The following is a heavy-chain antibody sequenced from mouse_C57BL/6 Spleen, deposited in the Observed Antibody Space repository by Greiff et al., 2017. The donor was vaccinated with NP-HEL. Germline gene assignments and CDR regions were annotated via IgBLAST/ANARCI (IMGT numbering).Heavy chain of an antibody. J-gene: IGHJ3*01. CDR2: INPSRGYT. CDR3: ARSPGAY. Sequence: QVQLQQSGAELAKPGASVKLSCKASGYTFTSYWMHWVKQRPGQGLEWIGYINPSRGYTKSNQKFKDKATLTADKSPSTAYMQLSSRTYEDSAVYYCARSPGAYRGQGTLVTVSA. CDR1: GYTFTSYW. V-gene: IGHV1-7*01.